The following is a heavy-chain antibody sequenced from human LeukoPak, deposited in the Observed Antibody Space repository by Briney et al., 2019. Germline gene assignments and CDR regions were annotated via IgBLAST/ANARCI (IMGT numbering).Heavy chain of an antibody. Sequence: VGSLRLSCAASGLTFSAYWGNCVHQAPGKGLEWVANIKQDGSEKNYVDAVKGRFTISRDNAENSLYIQMNSLRVEDTAVYYCVGGIGWLPDYWGQGTLVTVSS. V-gene: IGHV3-7*01. CDR1: GLTFSAYW. CDR2: IKQDGSEK. CDR3: VGGIGWLPDY. D-gene: IGHD6-19*01. J-gene: IGHJ4*02.